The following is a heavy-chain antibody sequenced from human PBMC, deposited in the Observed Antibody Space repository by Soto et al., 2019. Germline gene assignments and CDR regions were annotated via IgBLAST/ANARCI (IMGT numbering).Heavy chain of an antibody. CDR2: IYYSGST. CDR1: GGSISSGDYY. J-gene: IGHJ5*02. CDR3: ARGSNGPIQLWSVPPNWFDP. D-gene: IGHD5-18*01. Sequence: SETLSLTCTVSGGSISSGDYYWSWIRQPPGKGLEWIGYIYYSGSTYYNPSLKSRVTISVDTSKNQFSLKLSSVTAADTAVYYCARGSNGPIQLWSVPPNWFDPWGQGTLVTVSS. V-gene: IGHV4-30-4*01.